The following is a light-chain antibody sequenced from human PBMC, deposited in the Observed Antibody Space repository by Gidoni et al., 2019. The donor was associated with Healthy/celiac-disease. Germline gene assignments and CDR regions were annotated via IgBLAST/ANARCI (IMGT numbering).Light chain of an antibody. V-gene: IGKV3-15*01. CDR1: QSVSSN. CDR3: QQYNNWPRT. Sequence: EIVMTQSPATLSVSTGDRATLSCRASQSVSSNLAWYKQKPGQAPRLLIYGASTRATGIPARFSGSGSGTEFTLTISSLQSEDFAVYYCQQYNNWPRTFGQGTKVEIK. CDR2: GAS. J-gene: IGKJ1*01.